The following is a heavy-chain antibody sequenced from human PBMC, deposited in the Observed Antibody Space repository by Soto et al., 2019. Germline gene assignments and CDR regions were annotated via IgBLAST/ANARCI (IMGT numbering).Heavy chain of an antibody. CDR1: GYSITSGHY. CDR3: ARRIEMTTMKTGMDV. CDR2: IHHSGST. J-gene: IGHJ6*02. Sequence: ETLSLTCDVSGYSITSGHYWGWIRQPPGKGLEWIGIIHHSGSTYYNPSLKSRVTISIDTSRNRFSLKLISVTAADTAVYYCARRIEMTTMKTGMDVWGQGTTVTVSS. V-gene: IGHV4-38-2*01.